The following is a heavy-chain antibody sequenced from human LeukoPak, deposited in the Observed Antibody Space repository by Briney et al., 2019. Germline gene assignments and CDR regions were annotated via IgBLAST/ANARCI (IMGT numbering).Heavy chain of an antibody. D-gene: IGHD2-2*01. CDR3: ARPRSTRNWYFDL. J-gene: IGHJ2*01. CDR2: INHSGST. Sequence: SETLSLTCAVYGGSFSGYYWSWIRQPPGEGLEWIGEINHSGSTNYNPSLKSRVTISVDTSKNQFSLKLSSVTAADTAVYYCARPRSTRNWYFDLWGRGTLVTVSS. CDR1: GGSFSGYY. V-gene: IGHV4-34*01.